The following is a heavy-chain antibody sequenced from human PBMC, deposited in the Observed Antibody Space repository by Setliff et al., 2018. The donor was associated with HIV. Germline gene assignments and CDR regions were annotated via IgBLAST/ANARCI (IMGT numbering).Heavy chain of an antibody. V-gene: IGHV3-66*01. CDR3: AIVVVPAAIFSGLRWFDP. Sequence: GGSLRLSCAASGFTISSNYMSWVRQAPGKGLEWVSVIYSGGSTYYADSVKGRLTISRDNSKNTLYLQMNSLRAEDTAVYYCAIVVVPAAIFSGLRWFDPWGQGTLVTVSS. J-gene: IGHJ5*02. D-gene: IGHD2-2*01. CDR1: GFTISSNY. CDR2: IYSGGST.